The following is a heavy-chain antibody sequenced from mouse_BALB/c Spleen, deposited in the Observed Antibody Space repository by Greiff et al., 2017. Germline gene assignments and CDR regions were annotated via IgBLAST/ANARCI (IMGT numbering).Heavy chain of an antibody. CDR3: ARESTVVARDFDY. CDR2: INSNGGST. Sequence: EVQRVESGGGLVQPGGSLKLSCAASGFTFSSYGMSWVRQTPDKRLELVATINSNGGSTYYPDSVKGRFTISRDNAKNTLYLQMSSLKSEDTAMYYCARESTVVARDFDYWGQGTTLTVSS. V-gene: IGHV5-6-3*01. D-gene: IGHD1-1*01. CDR1: GFTFSSYG. J-gene: IGHJ2*01.